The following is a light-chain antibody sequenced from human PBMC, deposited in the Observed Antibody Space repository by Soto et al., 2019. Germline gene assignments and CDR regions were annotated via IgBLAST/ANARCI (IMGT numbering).Light chain of an antibody. CDR3: QQYNSYSPLT. V-gene: IGKV1-5*01. Sequence: DFQMTQSPSTLSASVGDRVTITCRASQNIRSRLAWFQQKPGKAPKLLMFDTFSLESGVPSRFSGSRSGTEFTLTISSLQPDDYATYSCQQYNSYSPLTFGGGTKVEIK. CDR2: DTF. J-gene: IGKJ4*01. CDR1: QNIRSR.